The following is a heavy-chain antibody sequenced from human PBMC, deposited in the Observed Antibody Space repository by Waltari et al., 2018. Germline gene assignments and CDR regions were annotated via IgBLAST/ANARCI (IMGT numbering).Heavy chain of an antibody. J-gene: IGHJ4*02. CDR3: ARGGYCSSTSCYAGGLFDY. D-gene: IGHD2-2*01. CDR2: IKQDGSEK. V-gene: IGHV3-7*01. Sequence: EVQLVESGGGLVQPGGSLRLSCAASGFTFSSYWMSWVRQAPGKGLEWVANIKQDGSEKYYVDSVKGRFTISRDNAKNSLYLQMNSLRAEDTAVYYCARGGYCSSTSCYAGGLFDYWGQGTLVTVSS. CDR1: GFTFSSYW.